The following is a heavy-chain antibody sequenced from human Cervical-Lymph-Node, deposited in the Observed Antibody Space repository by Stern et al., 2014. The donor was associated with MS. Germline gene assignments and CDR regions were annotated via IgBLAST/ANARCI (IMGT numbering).Heavy chain of an antibody. CDR1: GFSLISSGVG. Sequence: SGPTLVKPTQTLTLTCTFSGFSLISSGVGVGWIRQPPGKALEWLALIYWDDDKRYNPSLKSRLTITRDTYKDQVVLTLTNVDPVDTATYYCAHIVVRGVLPHNSFHYFYGLDVWGQGTSVTVSS. J-gene: IGHJ6*02. CDR3: AHIVVRGVLPHNSFHYFYGLDV. D-gene: IGHD3-10*01. V-gene: IGHV2-5*02. CDR2: IYWDDDK.